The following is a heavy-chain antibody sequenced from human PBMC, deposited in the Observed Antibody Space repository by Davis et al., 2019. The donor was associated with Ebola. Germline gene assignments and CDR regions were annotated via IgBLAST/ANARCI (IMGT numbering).Heavy chain of an antibody. V-gene: IGHV3-74*01. J-gene: IGHJ6*02. Sequence: GESLKISCAASGFTFSSYWMHWVRQAPGKGLVWVSRINSDGSSTSYADSVKGRFTISRDNAKNTLYLQMNSLRAEDTAVYYCARSLYGDYGFNYYYYYGMDVWGQGTTVTVSS. D-gene: IGHD4-17*01. CDR2: INSDGSST. CDR1: GFTFSSYW. CDR3: ARSLYGDYGFNYYYYYGMDV.